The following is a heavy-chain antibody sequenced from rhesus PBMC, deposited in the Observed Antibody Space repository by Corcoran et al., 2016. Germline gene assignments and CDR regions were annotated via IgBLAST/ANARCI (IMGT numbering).Heavy chain of an antibody. J-gene: IGHJ4*01. CDR3: ARGRYSGYGYEFFLDY. D-gene: IGHD5-24*01. CDR2: IYGSNGNP. Sequence: QVQLQESGPGLWKPSDTLSLTCAVSGGSISGGDGWGWLRQPPGRGLGGIGSIYGSNGNPYYNPSLKSRVTISTDTSKNQFSLKLSSVTAADTAVYYCARGRYSGYGYEFFLDYWGQGVLVTVSS. CDR1: GGSISGGDG. V-gene: IGHV4S7*01.